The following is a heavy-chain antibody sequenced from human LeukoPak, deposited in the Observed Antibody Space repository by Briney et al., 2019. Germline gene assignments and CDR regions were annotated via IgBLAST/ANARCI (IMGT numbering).Heavy chain of an antibody. CDR1: GFTFSAYA. Sequence: GGSLRLSCTASGFTFSAYAMMWVRQAPGKGPEWVSAIRGGGGSAFYADSVKGRFTISRDNSKYTLFLQMNSLRAEDTAVCYCARDPNGDYIGAFDMWGPGTMVTVSS. V-gene: IGHV3-23*01. D-gene: IGHD4-17*01. J-gene: IGHJ3*02. CDR3: ARDPNGDYIGAFDM. CDR2: IRGGGGSA.